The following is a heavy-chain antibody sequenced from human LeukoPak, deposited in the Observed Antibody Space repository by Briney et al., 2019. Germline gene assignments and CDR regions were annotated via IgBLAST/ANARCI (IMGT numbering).Heavy chain of an antibody. CDR1: GFTFSSYA. CDR2: ISYDGSNK. D-gene: IGHD5-18*01. J-gene: IGHJ6*02. Sequence: GGSLRLSCAASGFTFSSYAMHWVRQAPGKGLEWVAVISYDGSNKYYADSVKGRFTISRDNSKNTLYLQMNSLRAEDTAVYYCASLDTAMVMWRYYGMDVWGQGTTVTVSS. V-gene: IGHV3-30-3*01. CDR3: ASLDTAMVMWRYYGMDV.